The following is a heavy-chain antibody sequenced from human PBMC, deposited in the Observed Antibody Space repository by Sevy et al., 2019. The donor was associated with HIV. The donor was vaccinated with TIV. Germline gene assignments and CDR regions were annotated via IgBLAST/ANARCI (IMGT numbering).Heavy chain of an antibody. J-gene: IGHJ4*02. CDR1: GFTFSLYA. CDR3: ARPRSGWTAGDY. CDR2: IRDSGIDK. V-gene: IGHV3-21*01. D-gene: IGHD6-19*01. Sequence: GGSLRLSCAASGFTFSLYAMNWVRQAPGKGLEWVSSIRDSGIDKYYADSMKGRFTISSANAKNSLYLQINSLRVEDTAVYYCARPRSGWTAGDYWGQGTLVTVSS.